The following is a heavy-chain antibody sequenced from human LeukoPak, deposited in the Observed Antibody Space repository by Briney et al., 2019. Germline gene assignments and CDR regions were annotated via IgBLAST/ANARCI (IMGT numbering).Heavy chain of an antibody. CDR3: ARAGYSSTHAFDM. V-gene: IGHV3-48*04. CDR1: GFTFSSYS. Sequence: PGGSLRLSCAASGFTFSSYSMNWVRQAPGKGLEWVSYISTSATTTYYADSVKGRFTISRDSAKNSLYLQMNSLRVEDTAVYYCARAGYSSTHAFDMWGQGTMVTVS. D-gene: IGHD6-13*01. J-gene: IGHJ3*02. CDR2: ISTSATTT.